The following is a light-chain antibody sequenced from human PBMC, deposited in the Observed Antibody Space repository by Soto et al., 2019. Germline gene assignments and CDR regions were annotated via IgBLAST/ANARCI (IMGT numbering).Light chain of an antibody. CDR1: SSNIGGNT. Sequence: QSVLTQPHSASGTHGQRVTISCSGSSSNIGGNTVNWFQQLPRTAPKLHTYTNDQRPPGVPGRFSVSKSGTSASLAISGLRFEDEADYYCAAWDDSLKGVVFSGGTKLTVL. V-gene: IGLV1-44*01. J-gene: IGLJ2*01. CDR2: TND. CDR3: AAWDDSLKGVV.